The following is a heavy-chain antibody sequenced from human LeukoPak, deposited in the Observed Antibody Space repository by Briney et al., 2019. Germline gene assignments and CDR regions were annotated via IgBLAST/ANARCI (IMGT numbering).Heavy chain of an antibody. CDR2: IYYSGST. V-gene: IGHV4-59*08. Sequence: SETLSLTCTVSGGSISSYYWSWIRQPPGKGLEWIGYIYYSGSTNYNPSLKSRVTISVDTSKNQFSLKLSSVTAADTAVYYCARLRGSSWRLFDYWGQGTLVTVSS. J-gene: IGHJ4*02. CDR1: GGSISSYY. CDR3: ARLRGSSWRLFDY. D-gene: IGHD6-13*01.